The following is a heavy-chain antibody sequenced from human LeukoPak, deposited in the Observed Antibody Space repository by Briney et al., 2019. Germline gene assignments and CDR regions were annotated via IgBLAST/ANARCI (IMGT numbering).Heavy chain of an antibody. CDR1: GYTFTGYY. CDR2: INPNSGGT. CDR3: AREPTFTDIVVVVASNWFDP. V-gene: IGHV1-2*02. D-gene: IGHD2-15*01. Sequence: ASVKVSCKASGYTFTGYYMHWVRQAPGQGLEWMGWINPNSGGTNYAQKFQGRVTMTRDTSISTAYMELSRLRSDDTAVYYCAREPTFTDIVVVVASNWFDPWGQGTLVTVPS. J-gene: IGHJ5*02.